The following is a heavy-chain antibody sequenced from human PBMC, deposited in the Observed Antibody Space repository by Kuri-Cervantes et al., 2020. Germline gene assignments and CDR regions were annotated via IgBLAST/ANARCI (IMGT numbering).Heavy chain of an antibody. V-gene: IGHV3-11*01. CDR3: ARGMSSFLGLWAFDI. J-gene: IGHJ3*02. CDR1: RFTFSDYY. CDR2: ISSSGNSI. Sequence: LSLTCAASRFTFSDYYMNWIRQAPGKGLEWISYISSSGNSIYYADSVKGRFTIFRDNAQNSLYLQMNSLRVEDTAVYYCARGMSSFLGLWAFDIWGLGTMVTVSS. D-gene: IGHD2-2*01.